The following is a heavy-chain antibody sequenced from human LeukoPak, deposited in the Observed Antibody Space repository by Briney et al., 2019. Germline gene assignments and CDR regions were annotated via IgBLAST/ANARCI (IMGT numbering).Heavy chain of an antibody. CDR1: GLTFSSYW. V-gene: IGHV3-7*01. Sequence: GGSLRLSCAASGLTFSSYWMSWVRQAPGKWLEWVANIKQDGSEKYYVDSVKGRFTISRDNAKNSLYLQMNSLRAEDTAVYYCARDGRKVGANHDAFDIWGQGTMVTVSS. J-gene: IGHJ3*02. CDR2: IKQDGSEK. CDR3: ARDGRKVGANHDAFDI. D-gene: IGHD1-26*01.